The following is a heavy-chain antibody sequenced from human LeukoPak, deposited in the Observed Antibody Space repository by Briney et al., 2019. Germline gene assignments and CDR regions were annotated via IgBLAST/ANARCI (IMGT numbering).Heavy chain of an antibody. Sequence: SETLSLTCTVSGGSISSYYWSWIRQPPGKGREWIGYIYYSGSTYYNPSLKRRVTISVDTSKNQFSLKLSSVTAADTAVYYCARGMGVVVPAAGYYYYGMDVWGQGTTVTVSS. D-gene: IGHD2-2*01. CDR2: IYYSGST. J-gene: IGHJ6*02. V-gene: IGHV4-59*08. CDR3: ARGMGVVVPAAGYYYYGMDV. CDR1: GGSISSYY.